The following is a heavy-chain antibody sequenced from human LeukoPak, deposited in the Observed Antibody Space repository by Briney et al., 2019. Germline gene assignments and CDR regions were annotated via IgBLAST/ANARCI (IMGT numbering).Heavy chain of an antibody. D-gene: IGHD3-9*01. J-gene: IGHJ3*02. CDR3: ARDRVLRFLDWSYDAFDI. CDR1: GFTFSRYW. V-gene: IGHV3-74*01. Sequence: GGSLRLSCAASGFTFSRYWMHWVRQVPGKGPVWVSRINSDGSSTSYADSVKGRFTISRDNAKNTLYLQMNSLRAEDTAVHYCARDRVLRFLDWSYDAFDIWGQGTMVTVSS. CDR2: INSDGSST.